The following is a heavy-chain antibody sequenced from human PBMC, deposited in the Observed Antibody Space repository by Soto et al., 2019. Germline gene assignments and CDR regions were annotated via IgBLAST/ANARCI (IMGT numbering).Heavy chain of an antibody. CDR3: ARGVVLRFLEWLSLPNYYYYYMDV. CDR1: GYTFTSYD. V-gene: IGHV1-8*01. D-gene: IGHD3-3*01. J-gene: IGHJ6*03. Sequence: ASVKVSCKASGYTFTSYDINWVRQATGQGLEWMGWMNPNSGNTGYAQKFQGRVTMTRNTSISTAYMELSSLRSEDTAVYYCARGVVLRFLEWLSLPNYYYYYMDVWGKGTTVTVSS. CDR2: MNPNSGNT.